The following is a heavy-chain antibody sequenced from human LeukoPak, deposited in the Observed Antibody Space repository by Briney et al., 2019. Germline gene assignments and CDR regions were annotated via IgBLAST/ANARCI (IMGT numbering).Heavy chain of an antibody. CDR1: GGSFSGYY. V-gene: IGHV4-34*01. Sequence: PSETLSLTCAVYGGSFSGYYWSWIRQPPGKGLEWIGEINHSGSTNYNPSLKSRVTISVDTSKNQFSLKLSSVTAADTAVYYCARLRITIFGVVMKGRSFDYWGQGTLVTVSS. CDR2: INHSGST. J-gene: IGHJ4*02. D-gene: IGHD3-3*01. CDR3: ARLRITIFGVVMKGRSFDY.